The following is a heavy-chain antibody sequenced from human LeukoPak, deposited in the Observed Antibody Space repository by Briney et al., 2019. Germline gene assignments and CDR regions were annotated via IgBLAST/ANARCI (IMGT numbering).Heavy chain of an antibody. CDR2: IWYDGSNK. D-gene: IGHD1-26*01. V-gene: IGHV3-33*01. CDR1: GFTFSSYG. J-gene: IGHJ4*02. Sequence: GGSLRLSCAASGFTFSSYGMHWVRQAPGKGLEWVAVIWYDGSNKYYADSVKGRFTISRDNSKNTLYLQMNSLRAEDTAVYYCARRQMELQQNSFDYWGQGTLVTVSS. CDR3: ARRQMELQQNSFDY.